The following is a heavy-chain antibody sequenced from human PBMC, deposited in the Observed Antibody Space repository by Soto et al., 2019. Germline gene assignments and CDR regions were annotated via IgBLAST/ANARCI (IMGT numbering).Heavy chain of an antibody. CDR2: ISSSSSYI. CDR1: GFTFSSYS. CDR3: ARDPFGERGYSYGPPGYNWFDP. D-gene: IGHD5-18*01. Sequence: GGSLRLSCAASGFTFSSYSMNWVRQAPGKGLEWVSSISSSSSYIYYADSVKGRFTISRDNAKNSLYLQMNSLRAEDTAVYYCARDPFGERGYSYGPPGYNWFDPWGQGTLVTVSS. V-gene: IGHV3-21*01. J-gene: IGHJ5*02.